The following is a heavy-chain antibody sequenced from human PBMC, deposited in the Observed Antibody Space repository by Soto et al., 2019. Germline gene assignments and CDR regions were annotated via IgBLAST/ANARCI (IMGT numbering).Heavy chain of an antibody. J-gene: IGHJ5*02. CDR1: GFTFSNFW. CDR3: ASHGSGDYFWFDP. V-gene: IGHV3-74*01. D-gene: IGHD4-17*01. CDR2: ASPDGSST. Sequence: LRLSCAASGFTFSNFWVHWVRQAPGKGLVWVSRASPDGSSTSYADSVKGRFTISRDNAKNMLYMEMNSLRAEDTAVYYCASHGSGDYFWFDPWGQGTLVTVSS.